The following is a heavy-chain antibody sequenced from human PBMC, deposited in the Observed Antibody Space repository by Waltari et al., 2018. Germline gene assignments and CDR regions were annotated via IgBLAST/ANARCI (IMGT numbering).Heavy chain of an antibody. CDR3: ATYVGASVGTAAFDV. J-gene: IGHJ3*01. CDR1: GGSITSTSHY. D-gene: IGHD3-16*01. V-gene: IGHV4-39*01. CDR2: ISYSGAI. Sequence: QLHLQESGPGLVKPSETLSLTCSVSGGSITSTSHYWGWIRQPPGKGLEWTGTISYSGAIYNNPSLKSRLTISVDTSKSQFSLKLSSVTAADTALYYCATYVGASVGTAAFDVWGQGTMVTVSS.